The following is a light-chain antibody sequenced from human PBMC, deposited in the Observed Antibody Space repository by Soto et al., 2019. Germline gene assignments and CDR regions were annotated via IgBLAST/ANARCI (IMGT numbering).Light chain of an antibody. CDR3: QQYKAYPLT. CDR1: QDISSL. V-gene: IGKV1-9*01. Sequence: DIQMTQSPCSLSASVGDRVTITCRASQDISSLLAWYQQKPGKAPNLLIYKASTLQTAVPSRFSGSGSGTEFTLTISSLQPDDFAIYYCQQYKAYPLTFGGGTKVDIK. J-gene: IGKJ4*01. CDR2: KAS.